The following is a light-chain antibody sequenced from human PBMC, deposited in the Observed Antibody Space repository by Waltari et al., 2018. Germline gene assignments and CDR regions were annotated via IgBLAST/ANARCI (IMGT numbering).Light chain of an antibody. CDR1: SSDVGSYNL. CDR3: CSYAAGGSSVL. J-gene: IGLJ2*01. Sequence: QSALTQPASVSGSPGQSITISCTGTSSDVGSYNLVSWYQQHQGKVPKLMIYEDSKRPSGLSNRFSGSKSGNTASLTSSGLQAEDEADYYCCSYAAGGSSVLFGGGTKLTVL. V-gene: IGLV2-23*01. CDR2: EDS.